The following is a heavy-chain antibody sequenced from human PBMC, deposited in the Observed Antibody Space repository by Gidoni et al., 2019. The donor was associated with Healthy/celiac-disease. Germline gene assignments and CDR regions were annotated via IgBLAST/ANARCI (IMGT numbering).Heavy chain of an antibody. D-gene: IGHD5-18*01. CDR3: ARGLTRRVTYYYYYYGMDV. CDR1: GGSFSGYY. Sequence: QVQLQQWGAGLLKLSETLSLTCAVYGGSFSGYYWSWIRQPPGKGLEWIGEINHSGSTNYNPSLKSRVTISVDTSKNQFSLKLSSVTAADTAVYYCARGLTRRVTYYYYYYGMDVWGQGTTVTVSS. J-gene: IGHJ6*02. V-gene: IGHV4-34*01. CDR2: INHSGST.